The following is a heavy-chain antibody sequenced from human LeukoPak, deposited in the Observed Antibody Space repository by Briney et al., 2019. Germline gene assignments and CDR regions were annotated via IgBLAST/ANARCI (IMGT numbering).Heavy chain of an antibody. Sequence: SVKVSCKTSGGTFNSHAISWVRQAPGQGLEWMGGITAIFRTANYAQKFQGRVTITADEFMSTVYMELSSLRSEDTAVYYCARHSGYHSTMYLDYWGQGTLSPSPQ. J-gene: IGHJ4*02. CDR1: GGTFNSHA. CDR2: ITAIFRTA. V-gene: IGHV1-69*13. D-gene: IGHD3-22*01. CDR3: ARHSGYHSTMYLDY.